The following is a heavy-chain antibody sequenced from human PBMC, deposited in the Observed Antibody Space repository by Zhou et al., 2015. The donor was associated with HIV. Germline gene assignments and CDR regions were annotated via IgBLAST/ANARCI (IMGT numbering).Heavy chain of an antibody. J-gene: IGHJ6*02. CDR1: GGTFSSYA. D-gene: IGHD5-24*01. V-gene: IGHV1-69*01. CDR3: ARDLGTMEMATILRAPTVRYGMDV. Sequence: QVQLVQSGAEVKKPGSSVKVSCKASGGTFSSYAISWVRQAPGQGLEWMGGIIPIFGTANYAQKFQGRVTITADESTSTAYMELSSLRSEDTAVYYCARDLGTMEMATILRAPTVRYGMDVWGQGTTVTVSS. CDR2: IIPIFGTA.